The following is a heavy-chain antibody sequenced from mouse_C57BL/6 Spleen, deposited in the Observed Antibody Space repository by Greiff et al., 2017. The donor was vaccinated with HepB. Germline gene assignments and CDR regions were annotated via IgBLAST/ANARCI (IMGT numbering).Heavy chain of an antibody. CDR1: GYTFTSYW. CDR2: IYPGSGST. J-gene: IGHJ2*01. V-gene: IGHV1-55*01. Sequence: QVQLQQPGAELVKPGASVKISCKASGYTFTSYWITWVKQRPGQGLEWIGDIYPGSGSTNYNEKFKSKATLTVDTSSSTAYMQLSSLTSEDSAVYDCARPITTVVATGDFDYWGQGTTLTVSS. D-gene: IGHD1-1*01. CDR3: ARPITTVVATGDFDY.